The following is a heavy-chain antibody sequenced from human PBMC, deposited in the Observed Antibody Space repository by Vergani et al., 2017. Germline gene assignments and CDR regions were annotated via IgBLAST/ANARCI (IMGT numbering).Heavy chain of an antibody. CDR2: VSFRGDT. Sequence: QVKLQESGPGLVKPSETLSLTCTVSGASVNSYYWSWIRQPPGKGLEWMGYVSFRGDTLYDPSVKGRMTISLNTSSNQFSLYLTSVTAADTAVYYCARSRIYYGAGSPDYWGQGTLVTVS. J-gene: IGHJ4*02. D-gene: IGHD3-10*01. V-gene: IGHV4-59*02. CDR1: GASVNSYY. CDR3: ARSRIYYGAGSPDY.